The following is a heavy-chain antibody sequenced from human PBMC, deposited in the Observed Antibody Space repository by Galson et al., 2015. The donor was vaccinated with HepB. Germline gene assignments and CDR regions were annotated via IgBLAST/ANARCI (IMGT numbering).Heavy chain of an antibody. CDR1: GFTFSSYW. Sequence: SLRLSCAASGFTFSSYWMSWVRQAPGKGLEWVSAISGSGGSTYYADSVKGRFTISRDNSKNTLYLQMNSLRAEDTAVYYCAKDPRMGEQQLVGGFDPWGQGTLVTVSS. V-gene: IGHV3-23*01. D-gene: IGHD6-13*01. CDR3: AKDPRMGEQQLVGGFDP. CDR2: ISGSGGST. J-gene: IGHJ5*02.